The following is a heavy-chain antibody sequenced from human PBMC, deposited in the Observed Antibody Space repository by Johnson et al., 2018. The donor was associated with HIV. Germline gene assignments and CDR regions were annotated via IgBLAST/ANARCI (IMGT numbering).Heavy chain of an antibody. CDR2: ISYAGVKK. V-gene: IGHV3-30*04. D-gene: IGHD1-26*01. CDR1: GFTFSSYA. J-gene: IGHJ3*02. CDR3: AKGLGRYYEAFDI. Sequence: QVQLVESGGGLVQPGGSLRLSCAASGFTFSSYAMHWVRQAPGKGLEWVTVISYAGVKKYYADSVKGRFTISRDNSKGTLYLQMNGLRPEDTALYYCAKGLGRYYEAFDIWGQGTMVTVSS.